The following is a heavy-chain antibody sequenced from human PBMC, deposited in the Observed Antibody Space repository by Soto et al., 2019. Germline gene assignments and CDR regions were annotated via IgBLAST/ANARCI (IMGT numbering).Heavy chain of an antibody. CDR1: GFTFSAYS. J-gene: IGHJ4*02. Sequence: EVQLVESGGGLVQPGGTLRLSCAAAGFTFSAYSMNWVRQAPGKGLEWVSDISSSSSNTYYADSVKGRFTISRDNAKNSLYLQMNSRRAEDTAVYHCARWIGVESRDLDYWGQGTLVTVSS. D-gene: IGHD3-22*01. CDR3: ARWIGVESRDLDY. CDR2: ISSSSSNT. V-gene: IGHV3-48*01.